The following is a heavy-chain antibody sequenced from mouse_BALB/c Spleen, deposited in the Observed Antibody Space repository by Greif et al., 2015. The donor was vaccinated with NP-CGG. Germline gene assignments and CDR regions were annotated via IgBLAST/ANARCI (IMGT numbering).Heavy chain of an antibody. CDR3: GTGHWYFDV. D-gene: IGHD4-1*01. Sequence: QLQQSGAELVKPGASVKLSCTASGFNIKDTYMHWVKQRPEQGLEWIGRIDPANGNTKYDPKFQGKATITTDTSSNTAYLRLSSLTSEDTAVYYCGTGHWYFDVWGAGTTVTVSS. CDR2: IDPANGNT. J-gene: IGHJ1*01. CDR1: GFNIKDTY. V-gene: IGHV14-3*02.